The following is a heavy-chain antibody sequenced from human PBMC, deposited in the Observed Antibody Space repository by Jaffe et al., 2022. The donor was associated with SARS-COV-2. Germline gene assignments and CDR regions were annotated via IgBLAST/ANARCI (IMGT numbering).Heavy chain of an antibody. CDR3: ARPSGYSYGPFDY. CDR2: INAGNGNT. CDR1: GYTFTSYA. J-gene: IGHJ4*02. V-gene: IGHV1-3*01. D-gene: IGHD5-18*01. Sequence: QVQLVQSGAEVKKPGASVKVSCKASGYTFTSYAMHWVRQAPGQRLEWMGWINAGNGNTKYSQKFQGRVTITRDTSASTAYMELSSLRSEDTAVYYCARPSGYSYGPFDYWGQGTLVTVSS.